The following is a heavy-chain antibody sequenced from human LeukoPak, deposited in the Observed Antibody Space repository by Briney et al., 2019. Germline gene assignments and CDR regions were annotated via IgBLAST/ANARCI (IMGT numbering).Heavy chain of an antibody. Sequence: RASVKVSCKASGYTFTGYYMHWVRQAPGQGLEWMGCINPNSGGTNYAQKLQGRVTMTTDTSTSTAYMELRSLRSDDTAVYYCARSIAAAGPYYYYYYMDVWGKGTTVTVSS. V-gene: IGHV1-2*02. CDR2: INPNSGGT. CDR1: GYTFTGYY. CDR3: ARSIAAAGPYYYYYYMDV. D-gene: IGHD6-13*01. J-gene: IGHJ6*03.